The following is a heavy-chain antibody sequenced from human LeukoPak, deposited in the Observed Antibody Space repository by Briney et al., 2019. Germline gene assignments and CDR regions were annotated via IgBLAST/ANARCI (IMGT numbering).Heavy chain of an antibody. CDR2: INTNTGNP. Sequence: EASVKVSCKASGGTFSSYAISWVRQAPGQGLEWMGWINTNTGNPTYAQGFTGRFVFSLDTSVSTAYLQISSLKAEDTAVYYCARDLGGAARPFRYWGQGTLVTVSS. CDR3: ARDLGGAARPFRY. D-gene: IGHD1-26*01. CDR1: GGTFSSYA. J-gene: IGHJ4*02. V-gene: IGHV7-4-1*02.